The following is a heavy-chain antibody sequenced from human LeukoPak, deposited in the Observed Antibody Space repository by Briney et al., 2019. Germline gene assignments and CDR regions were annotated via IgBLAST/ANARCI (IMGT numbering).Heavy chain of an antibody. CDR1: GGSISSSDSY. J-gene: IGHJ4*02. CDR3: ARLYYYDSSGYY. V-gene: IGHV4-39*07. CDR2: INHSGST. D-gene: IGHD3-22*01. Sequence: PSETLSLTCTVSGGSISSSDSYWGWIRQPPGKGLEWIGEINHSGSTNYNPSLKSRVTISVDTSKNQFSLKLSSVTAADTAVYYCARLYYYDSSGYYWSQGTLVTVSS.